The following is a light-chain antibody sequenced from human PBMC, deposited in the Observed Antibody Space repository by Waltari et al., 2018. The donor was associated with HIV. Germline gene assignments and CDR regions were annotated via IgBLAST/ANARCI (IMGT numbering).Light chain of an antibody. J-gene: IGKJ2*01. Sequence: AIHLTQSPSSLSASVGNRVTITCRASQGVSSALAWYQQKPGKAPKLLIFSASRLASGVPSRFSGSGSGTDFTLTITSLQSEDFATYYCQQFVTFPYTFGQGTKLDI. CDR1: QGVSSA. V-gene: IGKV1-13*02. CDR2: SAS. CDR3: QQFVTFPYT.